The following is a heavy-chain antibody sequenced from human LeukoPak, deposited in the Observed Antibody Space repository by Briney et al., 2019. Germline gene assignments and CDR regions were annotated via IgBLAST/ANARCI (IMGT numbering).Heavy chain of an antibody. V-gene: IGHV3-21*01. CDR3: ARGVRTAERGWVGFDY. J-gene: IGHJ4*02. Sequence: PGGSLRLSCAASGFTFSSYSMNWVRQAPGKGLEWVSSISSSSSYIYYADSVKGRFTISRDNAKNSLYLQMNSLRAEDTAVYYCARGVRTAERGWVGFDYWGQGTLVTVSS. D-gene: IGHD6-19*01. CDR2: ISSSSSYI. CDR1: GFTFSSYS.